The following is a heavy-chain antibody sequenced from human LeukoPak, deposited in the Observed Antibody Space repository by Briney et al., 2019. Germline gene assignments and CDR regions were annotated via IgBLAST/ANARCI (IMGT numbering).Heavy chain of an antibody. J-gene: IGHJ5*02. CDR3: AKVGDYYGSGTENWFDP. CDR2: ISGSGGIT. V-gene: IGHV3-23*01. CDR1: GFTFSSYA. Sequence: GGSLRLSCAASGFTFSSYAMSWVRQAPGKGLEWVSTISGSGGITYFADSVKGQFTISRDNSKNTLYLQMNSLRAEDTAVYYCAKVGDYYGSGTENWFDPWGQGTLVTVSS. D-gene: IGHD3-10*01.